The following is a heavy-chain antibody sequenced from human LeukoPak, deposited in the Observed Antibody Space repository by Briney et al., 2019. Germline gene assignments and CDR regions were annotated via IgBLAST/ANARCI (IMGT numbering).Heavy chain of an antibody. CDR3: AKGLTYWFDP. V-gene: IGHV3-23*01. CDR1: EFTCSGYA. Sequence: PGCSLRLCCPTSEFTCSGYAISWVRQAPRKGLEWVSAISGSGGSTYYADSVKGRFTISRDNSKNTLYLQMNSLRAEDTAVYYCAKGLTYWFDPWGQGTLVTVSS. J-gene: IGHJ5*02. CDR2: ISGSGGST.